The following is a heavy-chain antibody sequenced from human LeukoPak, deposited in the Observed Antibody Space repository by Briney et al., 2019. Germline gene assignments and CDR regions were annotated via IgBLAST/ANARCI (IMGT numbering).Heavy chain of an antibody. J-gene: IGHJ4*02. V-gene: IGHV3-7*01. CDR2: IKQDGSEK. CDR3: AKVKLSSGYSLPDY. CDR1: GFTFSSYW. D-gene: IGHD3-22*01. Sequence: GGSLRLSCAASGFTFSSYWMSWVRQAPGKGLEWVANIKQDGSEKYYVDSVKGRFTISRDNAKNSLYLQMNSPRAEDTAVYYCAKVKLSSGYSLPDYWGQGTLVTVSS.